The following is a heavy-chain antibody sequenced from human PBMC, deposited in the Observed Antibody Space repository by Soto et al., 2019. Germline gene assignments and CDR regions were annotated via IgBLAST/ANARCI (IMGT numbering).Heavy chain of an antibody. J-gene: IGHJ5*02. CDR3: ARRSSSSLGSLFDP. D-gene: IGHD6-6*01. CDR2: MYYTGNK. CDR1: GGTISSRTYY. V-gene: IGHV4-39*01. Sequence: SETQSLSCTVSGGTISSRTYYWDWIRQPPGKGLEWIGAMYYTGNKNYNPSLESRVTMSVDTSKNQFSLKLSSVTPTDTAVYYCARRSSSSLGSLFDPWGRGILVTVSS.